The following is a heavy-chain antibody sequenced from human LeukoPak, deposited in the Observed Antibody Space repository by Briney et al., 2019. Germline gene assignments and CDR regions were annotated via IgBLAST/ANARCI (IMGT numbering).Heavy chain of an antibody. J-gene: IGHJ4*02. CDR3: ARVRVFGYSSSWYNY. CDR1: GYTFTGDY. V-gene: IGHV1-2*02. D-gene: IGHD6-13*01. Sequence: ASVKVSCKASGYTFTGDYMHSVRQAPGQGLGWMGWINPNSGGTNYAQTFQGRVTITRDTSISTAYMELSRLRSDDTAVYYCARVRVFGYSSSWYNYWGQGTLVTVSS. CDR2: INPNSGGT.